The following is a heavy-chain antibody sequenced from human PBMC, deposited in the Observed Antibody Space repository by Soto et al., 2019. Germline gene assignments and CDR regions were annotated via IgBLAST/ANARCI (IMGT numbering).Heavy chain of an antibody. CDR1: GGTFSSYA. D-gene: IGHD2-2*01. CDR2: IIPIFGTA. V-gene: IGHV1-69*06. Sequence: QVQLVQSGAEVKKPGSSVKVSCKASGGTFSSYAISWVRQAPGQGLEWMGGIIPIFGTANYAQKFQGRVTITAEKATSTANMEVSSLRSEDTAVYYCARDRCSSTSLGWFDPWGQGNLVTVSS. CDR3: ARDRCSSTSLGWFDP. J-gene: IGHJ5*02.